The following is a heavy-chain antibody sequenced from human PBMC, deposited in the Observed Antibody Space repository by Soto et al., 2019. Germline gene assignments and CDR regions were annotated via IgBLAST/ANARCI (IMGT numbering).Heavy chain of an antibody. D-gene: IGHD2-2*01. CDR3: ARADRRSTSPRWIMDV. Sequence: QVQLVQSGSELKKPGASVKVSCKASGYTFTSYAMNWVRQAPGQGLEWMGWINTNTGNPTYAQGFTGRFVFSLDTSVSTAYLQIFSLEAEDTAMYYCARADRRSTSPRWIMDVWGQGTTVTVSS. CDR1: GYTFTSYA. V-gene: IGHV7-4-1*01. CDR2: INTNTGNP. J-gene: IGHJ6*02.